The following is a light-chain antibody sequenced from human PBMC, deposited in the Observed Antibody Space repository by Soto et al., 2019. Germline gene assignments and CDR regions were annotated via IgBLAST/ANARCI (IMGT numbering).Light chain of an antibody. CDR2: EVA. CDR1: SSDVGSYNY. J-gene: IGLJ2*01. CDR3: SSYTTTNTVV. Sequence: QSALTQPASVSGSPGQSITISCTGTSSDVGSYNYVSWYQHHPGKAPKVIIYEVANRPSEISNRFSGSKSGNTAYLTISGLQAEDEADYYCSSYTTTNTVVFAGGTKLTFL. V-gene: IGLV2-14*01.